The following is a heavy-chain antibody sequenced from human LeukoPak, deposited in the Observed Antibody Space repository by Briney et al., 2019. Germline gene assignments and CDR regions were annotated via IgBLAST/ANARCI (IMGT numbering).Heavy chain of an antibody. J-gene: IGHJ5*02. Sequence: SETLSLTYTVSGGSMTGYYWAWIRQPPGKRLEWIGYVHSSGGTKYNPSLKSRVTVSIDMSRNQFSLNVRSVTAADTATYYCTKLSDCGDDCYDRPHWFDPWGQGRLVTVSS. V-gene: IGHV4-59*08. CDR1: GGSMTGYY. D-gene: IGHD2-21*02. CDR3: TKLSDCGDDCYDRPHWFDP. CDR2: VHSSGGT.